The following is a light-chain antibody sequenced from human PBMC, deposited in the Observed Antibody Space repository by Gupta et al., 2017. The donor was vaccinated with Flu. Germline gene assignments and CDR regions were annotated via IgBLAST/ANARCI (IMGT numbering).Light chain of an antibody. J-gene: IGLJ3*02. Sequence: GTVTLTCGSSTGPVTSGHYPYWFQQTPGPGTMTLIYDTNNKHYWTPARFYGTLLGDSAVMNLSGAQAEEDAEYYCLLSYRGPRVFGGGTKMTVL. V-gene: IGLV7-46*01. CDR2: DTN. CDR3: LLSYRGPRV. CDR1: TGPVTSGHY.